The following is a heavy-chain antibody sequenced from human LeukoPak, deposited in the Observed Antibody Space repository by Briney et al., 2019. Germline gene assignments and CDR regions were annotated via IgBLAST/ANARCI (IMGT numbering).Heavy chain of an antibody. CDR2: ISGSGGST. D-gene: IGHD4-17*01. CDR3: AGHYGDYTYFDY. J-gene: IGHJ4*02. Sequence: GGSLRLSCAASGFTFSSYAMSWVRQAPGKGLEWVSAISGSGGSTYYADSVKGRFTISRDNSKNTLYLQMNSLRAEDTAVYYCAGHYGDYTYFDYWGQGTLVTVSS. CDR1: GFTFSSYA. V-gene: IGHV3-23*01.